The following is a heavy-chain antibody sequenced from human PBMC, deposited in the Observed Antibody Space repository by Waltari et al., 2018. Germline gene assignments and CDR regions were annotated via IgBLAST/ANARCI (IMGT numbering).Heavy chain of an antibody. CDR1: GYTFSTYD. D-gene: IGHD3-10*01. CDR3: ARGSRLGSGTFFPTATDN. J-gene: IGHJ4*02. Sequence: QVQLVQSGAEVKEPGASVKVSCKASGYTFSTYDINWVRQATGQGLEWMGWWNPNSGHTGSAPKFQGRVTMTRDTSISTAYMGLSSLRSDDTAVYYCARGSRLGSGTFFPTATDNWAQGTPVTVSS. CDR2: WNPNSGHT. V-gene: IGHV1-8*01.